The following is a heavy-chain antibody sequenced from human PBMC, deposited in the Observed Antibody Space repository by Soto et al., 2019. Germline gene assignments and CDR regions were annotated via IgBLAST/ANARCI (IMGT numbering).Heavy chain of an antibody. V-gene: IGHV1-69*13. D-gene: IGHD5-12*01. CDR2: IIPIFGTA. Sequence: SVKVSCKASGGTFSSYAISWVRQAPGQGLEWMGGIIPIFGTANYAQKFQGRVTITADESTSTAYMELSSLRSEDTAVYYCARIRDGYNSHYYYGMDVWGQGTTVTVSS. CDR1: GGTFSSYA. CDR3: ARIRDGYNSHYYYGMDV. J-gene: IGHJ6*02.